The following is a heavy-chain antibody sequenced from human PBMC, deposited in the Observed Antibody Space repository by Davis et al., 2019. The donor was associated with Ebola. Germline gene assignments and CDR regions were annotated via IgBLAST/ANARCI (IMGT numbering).Heavy chain of an antibody. J-gene: IGHJ6*04. D-gene: IGHD6-6*01. V-gene: IGHV4-59*01. CDR2: IFYSGST. CDR1: GGSISSYY. CDR3: ARGPMYSSSSADYYFGMDV. Sequence: PSETLSLTCTVSGGSISSYYWSWIRQPPGKGLEWLGYIFYSGSTNYNPSLKSRVTISVDMSKNQFSLKLSSVTAADTAVYYCARGPMYSSSSADYYFGMDVWGKGTAVTVSS.